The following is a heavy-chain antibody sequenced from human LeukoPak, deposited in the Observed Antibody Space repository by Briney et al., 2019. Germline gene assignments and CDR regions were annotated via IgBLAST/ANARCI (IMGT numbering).Heavy chain of an antibody. V-gene: IGHV3-23*01. CDR2: IRSSGDST. Sequence: GGSLRLSCADSGFTFSSYSMNWVRQAPGKGLEWVSGIRSSGDSTYYADSVKGRFTISRDNSKNTLYLQMNSLRAEDTAVYYCARSRTQLGVFVSQYFDYWGQGTLVTVSS. J-gene: IGHJ4*02. CDR3: ARSRTQLGVFVSQYFDY. CDR1: GFTFSSYS. D-gene: IGHD3-10*01.